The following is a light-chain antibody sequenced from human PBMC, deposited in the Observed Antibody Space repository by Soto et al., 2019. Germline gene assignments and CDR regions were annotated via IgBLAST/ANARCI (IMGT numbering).Light chain of an antibody. J-gene: IGKJ4*01. CDR3: QQDGSSLN. Sequence: EIVLTQSPGTLSLSPGERATLSCRASQRVSSRYLSWYQPKPGQAPRLLIYGASSRATGIPDRFSGSGSGTDFTLTISRLAPEDFAVYYCQQDGSSLNFGGGNNVEIK. CDR1: QRVSSRY. CDR2: GAS. V-gene: IGKV3-20*01.